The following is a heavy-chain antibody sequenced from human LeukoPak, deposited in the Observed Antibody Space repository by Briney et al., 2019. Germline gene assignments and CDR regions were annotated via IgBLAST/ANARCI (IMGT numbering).Heavy chain of an antibody. Sequence: GGSLRLSCSASGFTFSSFAMHWIRQAPGKGLEYVSGVSSSGGHTYYTDSLKGRFTVSRDNSKNTVYLHMNSLRVDDTAVYYCAKVYAGIVFDHWGQGTPVTVSS. CDR2: VSSSGGHT. CDR3: AKVYAGIVFDH. V-gene: IGHV3-64D*09. J-gene: IGHJ4*02. D-gene: IGHD4-23*01. CDR1: GFTFSSFA.